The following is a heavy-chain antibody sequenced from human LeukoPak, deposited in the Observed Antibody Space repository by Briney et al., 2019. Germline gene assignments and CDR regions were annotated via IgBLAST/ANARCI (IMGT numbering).Heavy chain of an antibody. D-gene: IGHD4-23*01. CDR2: IQHDGSEK. CDR3: SGGNLYWYFDL. J-gene: IGHJ2*01. CDR1: GFIFSSYW. Sequence: PGGSLRLSCAASGFIFSSYWMSWVRQAPGKGLEWVANIQHDGSEKYYVDSVKGRFTISRDNAKNSLYLQINSLRAEDTAVYYCSGGNLYWYFDLWGRGTLVTVSS. V-gene: IGHV3-7*01.